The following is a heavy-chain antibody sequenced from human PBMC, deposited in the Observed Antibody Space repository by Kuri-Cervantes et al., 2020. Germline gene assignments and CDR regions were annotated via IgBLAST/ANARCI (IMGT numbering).Heavy chain of an antibody. D-gene: IGHD1-7*01. J-gene: IGHJ5*02. Sequence: SETLSLTCAVYGGSFSGYYWSWIRQPPGKGLEWIGYIYYSGSTNYNPSLKSRVTISVDTSKNQFSLKLSSVTAADTAVYYCATGWELRAWGQGTLVTVSS. CDR1: GGSFSGYY. CDR2: IYYSGST. CDR3: ATGWELRA. V-gene: IGHV4-59*12.